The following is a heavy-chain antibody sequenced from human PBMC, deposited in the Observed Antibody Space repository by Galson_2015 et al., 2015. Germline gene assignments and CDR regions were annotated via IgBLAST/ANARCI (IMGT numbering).Heavy chain of an antibody. CDR2: ISSSGSTI. V-gene: IGHV3-11*01. CDR1: GFTFSDYY. CDR3: ARDDYGGKVDS. J-gene: IGHJ4*02. Sequence: ALRLAGAASGFTFSDYYMSWVRQAPGKGLEWVTYISSSGSTIYYADSVKGRFTISRDNAKNSLYLEMNSLRAEDTDVYYCARDDYGGKVDSWVQGTLVTVSS. D-gene: IGHD4-23*01.